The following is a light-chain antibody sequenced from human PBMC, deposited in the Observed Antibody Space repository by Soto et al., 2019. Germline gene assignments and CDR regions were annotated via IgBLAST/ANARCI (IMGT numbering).Light chain of an antibody. CDR1: QGVRIY. CDR2: GAS. V-gene: IGKV1-9*01. J-gene: IGKJ1*01. Sequence: IQLTQSPSSLSASVGDRVTITCRASQGVRIYLAWFQQRPGKDPKLLIFGASTLQNGVPARFSGGGFGTEFTLTITSLQPEDFPTYYCHQVYTYPRTFGQGTKV. CDR3: HQVYTYPRT.